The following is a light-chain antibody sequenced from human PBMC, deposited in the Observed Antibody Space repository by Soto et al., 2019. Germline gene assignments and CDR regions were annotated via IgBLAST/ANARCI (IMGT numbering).Light chain of an antibody. V-gene: IGLV1-47*01. CDR3: AAWDDSLSGVV. Sequence: QSALTQPPSASGTPGQRVTISCSGSISNIGSNFIYWYQQFPGTAPKLLIFRNNERPSGVPDRFSGSKSGNSASLAISGLQSEDEADYRCAAWDDSLSGVVFGGGTKLTVL. J-gene: IGLJ2*01. CDR2: RNN. CDR1: ISNIGSNF.